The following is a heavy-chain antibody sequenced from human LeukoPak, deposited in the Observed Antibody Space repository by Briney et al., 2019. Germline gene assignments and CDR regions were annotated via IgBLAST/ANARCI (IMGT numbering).Heavy chain of an antibody. CDR1: GYTFTSYD. J-gene: IGHJ5*02. CDR2: MNPNSGNT. V-gene: IGHV1-8*01. Sequence: GASVKVSCKASGYTFTSYDIHWVRQATGQGLEWMGWMNPNSGNTGYAQKFQGRVTMTRNTSISTAYMELSSLRSEDTAVYYCARGRGRTYCSSTSCYTDNWFDPWGQGTLVTVSS. CDR3: ARGRGRTYCSSTSCYTDNWFDP. D-gene: IGHD2-2*02.